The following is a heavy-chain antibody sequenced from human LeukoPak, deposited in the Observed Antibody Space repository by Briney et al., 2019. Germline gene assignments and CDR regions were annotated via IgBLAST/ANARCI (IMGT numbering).Heavy chain of an antibody. J-gene: IGHJ6*02. V-gene: IGHV1-2*04. CDR1: GYTFTGYY. CDR2: INPNSGGT. Sequence: ASVKVSCKASGYTFTGYYMHWVRQAPGQGLEWMGWINPNSGGTNYAQKFQGWVTMTRDTSISTAYMELSRLRSDDTAVYYCARDDYGAPGAYYYGMDVWGQGTTVTVSS. D-gene: IGHD4-17*01. CDR3: ARDDYGAPGAYYYGMDV.